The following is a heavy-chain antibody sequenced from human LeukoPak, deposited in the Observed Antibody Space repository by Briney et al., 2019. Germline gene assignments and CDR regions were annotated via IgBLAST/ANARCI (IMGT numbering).Heavy chain of an antibody. V-gene: IGHV4-59*11. J-gene: IGHJ4*02. D-gene: IGHD6-25*01. CDR1: GGSISSHY. CDR3: ASIAAYTTEEYFDY. Sequence: SETLSLTCIVSGGSISSHYWSWIRQPPGKGLEWIGYIYYSGSTNYNPSLKSRVTISVDTSKNQFSLKLSSVTAADTAVYYCASIAAYTTEEYFDYWGQGTLVTVSS. CDR2: IYYSGST.